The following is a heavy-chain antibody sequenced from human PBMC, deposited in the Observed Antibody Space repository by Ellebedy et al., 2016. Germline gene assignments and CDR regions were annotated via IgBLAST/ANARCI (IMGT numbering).Heavy chain of an antibody. CDR1: GLIVSGNF. J-gene: IGHJ4*02. V-gene: IGHV3-53*01. D-gene: IGHD6-19*01. Sequence: GGSLRLSCAASGLIVSGNFMSWVRQAPGKRLEWVSAIHGSGSTYYADSVKGRFTISGDNSKNTLFLQMNSLRAEDTAVYYCARVSVAGRGDTDLDYWGQGTLVTVSS. CDR2: IHGSGST. CDR3: ARVSVAGRGDTDLDY.